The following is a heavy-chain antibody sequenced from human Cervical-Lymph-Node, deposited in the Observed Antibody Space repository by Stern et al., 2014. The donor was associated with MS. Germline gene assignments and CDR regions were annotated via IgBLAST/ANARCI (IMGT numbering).Heavy chain of an antibody. CDR2: IYSSNNV. Sequence: EVQLVESGGGLVQPGGSLRLSCTASGVSVSASYITWVRHAPGKGREWVALIYSSNNVNYGDSVKGRFTIARDRSKNTVHLQMNSLRVEDTGVYYCTIEMAARRFDPWGQGTLVAVSS. D-gene: IGHD6-6*01. CDR1: GVSVSASY. CDR3: TIEMAARRFDP. J-gene: IGHJ5*02. V-gene: IGHV3-66*01.